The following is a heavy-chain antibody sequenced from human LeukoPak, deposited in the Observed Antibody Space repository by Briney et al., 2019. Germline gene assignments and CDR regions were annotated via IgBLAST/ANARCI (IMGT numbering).Heavy chain of an antibody. V-gene: IGHV1-69*05. Sequence: SVKVSCKASGDTFINSAIIWVRQAPGQGLEWMGGIIPVFGTTIYTQKFQGRITITTDYSTSTVSMELNSLRYEDTAVYYCARGAGIRFSVGFDYWGQGTLVTVSS. CDR3: ARGAGIRFSVGFDY. J-gene: IGHJ4*02. D-gene: IGHD3-3*01. CDR1: GDTFINSA. CDR2: IIPVFGTT.